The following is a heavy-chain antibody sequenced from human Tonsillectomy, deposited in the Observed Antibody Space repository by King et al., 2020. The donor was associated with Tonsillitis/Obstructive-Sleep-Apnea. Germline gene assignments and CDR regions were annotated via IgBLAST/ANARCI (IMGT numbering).Heavy chain of an antibody. CDR1: GFTFSSYG. J-gene: IGHJ4*02. V-gene: IGHV3-33*01. CDR2: IWYDGSNK. CDR3: ARDCSLGFGVVIAPYFDY. D-gene: IGHD3-3*01. Sequence: VQLVESVGGVVQPGRSLRLSCAASGFTFSSYGMHWVRQAPGKGLEWVAVIWYDGSNKYYADSVKGRFTISRDNSKNTLYLQMNSLRAEDTAVYYCARDCSLGFGVVIAPYFDYWGQGTLVTVSS.